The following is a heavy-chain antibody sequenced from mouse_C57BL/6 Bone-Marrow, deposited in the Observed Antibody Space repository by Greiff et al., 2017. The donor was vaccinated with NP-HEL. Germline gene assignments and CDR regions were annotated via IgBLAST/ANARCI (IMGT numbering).Heavy chain of an antibody. V-gene: IGHV1-62-2*01. CDR3: ARHEETTVLEDWYFDV. CDR1: GYTFTEYT. CDR2: FYPGSGSI. D-gene: IGHD1-1*01. Sequence: QVQLQQSGAELVKPGASVKLSCKASGYTFTEYTIHWVKQRSGQGLEWIGWFYPGSGSIKYNEKFKDKATLTADKSSSTVYMELSRLTSEASAVYFCARHEETTVLEDWYFDVWGTGTTFTVSS. J-gene: IGHJ1*03.